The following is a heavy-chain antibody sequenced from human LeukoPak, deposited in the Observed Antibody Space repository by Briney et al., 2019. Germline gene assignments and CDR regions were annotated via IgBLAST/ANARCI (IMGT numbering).Heavy chain of an antibody. V-gene: IGHV4-39*01. Sequence: SETLSLTCTVSGGSISSSGYYWGCVRQPPGKGLEWIGSMYYSGSTYYNPSLKSRVTISVDTSKNRFSLKLSSVTAADTAVYYCVRARSGAAVGLNWFDPWGQGTLVTVSS. J-gene: IGHJ5*02. D-gene: IGHD6-13*01. CDR3: VRARSGAAVGLNWFDP. CDR1: GGSISSSGYY. CDR2: MYYSGST.